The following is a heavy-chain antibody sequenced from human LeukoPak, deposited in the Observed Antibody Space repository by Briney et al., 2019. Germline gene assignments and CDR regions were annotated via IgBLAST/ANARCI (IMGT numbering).Heavy chain of an antibody. CDR2: VRNKANGYTT. CDR1: GFTFSDHY. D-gene: IGHD1-14*01. V-gene: IGHV3-72*01. J-gene: IGHJ4*02. Sequence: GGSLRLSRAASGFTFSDHYMDWVRQAPGKGLEWVGRVRNKANGYTTEYAASVKVRFTISRDDSKNSLYLQMSSLETADTAVYYCTSGTLNLFQYWGQGTLVSVSS. CDR3: TSGTLNLFQY.